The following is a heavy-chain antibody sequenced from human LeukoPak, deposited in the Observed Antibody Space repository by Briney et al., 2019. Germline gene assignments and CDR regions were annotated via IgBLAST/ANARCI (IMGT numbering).Heavy chain of an antibody. CDR1: GYTFTSYA. CDR3: ARDRAAAGPGYYYYMDV. J-gene: IGHJ6*03. Sequence: ASVKVSCKASGYTFTSYAMHWVRQAPGQRLEWMGWINAGNGNTKYSQKFQGRVTITRDTSTSTAYMELSSLRSEDTAVYYCARDRAAAGPGYYYYMDVWGKGTTVTVSS. D-gene: IGHD6-13*01. CDR2: INAGNGNT. V-gene: IGHV1-3*01.